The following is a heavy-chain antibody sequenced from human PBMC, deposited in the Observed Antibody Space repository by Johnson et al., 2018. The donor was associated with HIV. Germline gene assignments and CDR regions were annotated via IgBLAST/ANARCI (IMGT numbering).Heavy chain of an antibody. V-gene: IGHV3-30*03. CDR3: ARKYNFWSGYSGEDAFDI. CDR1: AFTFSSYG. J-gene: IGHJ3*02. CDR2: ISYDGSNK. Sequence: QVQLVESGGGGVQPGRSLRLSCAASAFTFSSYGMHWVRQAPGKGLEWVAVISYDGSNKYYADSVKGRFTISRDNSKNTLYLQMNSLRAEDTAVYYCARKYNFWSGYSGEDAFDIWGQGTMVTVSS. D-gene: IGHD3-3*01.